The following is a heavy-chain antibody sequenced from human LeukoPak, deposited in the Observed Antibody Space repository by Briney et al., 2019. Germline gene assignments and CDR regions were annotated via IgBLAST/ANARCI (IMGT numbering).Heavy chain of an antibody. V-gene: IGHV4-34*01. CDR3: ARDQWELGWDY. CDR1: GGSFSGYY. CDR2: INHSGST. J-gene: IGHJ4*02. Sequence: PSETLSLTCAVYGGSFSGYYWSWIRQPPGKGLEWIGEINHSGSTNYNPSLKSRVTISVDTSKNQFSLKLSSVTAADTAVYYCARDQWELGWDYWGQGTLVTVSS. D-gene: IGHD1-26*01.